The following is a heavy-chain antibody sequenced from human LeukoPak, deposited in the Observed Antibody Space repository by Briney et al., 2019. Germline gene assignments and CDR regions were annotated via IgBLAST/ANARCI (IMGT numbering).Heavy chain of an antibody. J-gene: IGHJ4*02. CDR3: ASGRDGNNPGYFDY. D-gene: IGHD5-24*01. V-gene: IGHV3-33*01. CDR2: IWYDGSNK. CDR1: GFTFSSYG. Sequence: GALRLSCAASGFTFSSYGMHWVRQAPGKGLEWVAVIWYDGSNKYYADSVKGRFTISRDNSKNTLYLQMNSLRAEDTAVYYCASGRDGNNPGYFDYWGQGTLVTVSS.